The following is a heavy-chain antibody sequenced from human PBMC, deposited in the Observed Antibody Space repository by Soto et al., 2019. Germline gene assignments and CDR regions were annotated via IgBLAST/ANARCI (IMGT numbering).Heavy chain of an antibody. CDR2: IYYSGST. V-gene: IGHV4-59*01. Sequence: PSETLSLTCTVSGVSISSSSWTWTRQPPGKGLEWIGYIYYSGSTNYSPSLKSRVTISADTSENQFSLKLSSVTAADTAVYYCARMNPLAHKKNAFDIWGQGTMVTVSS. J-gene: IGHJ3*02. CDR3: ARMNPLAHKKNAFDI. CDR1: GVSISSSS.